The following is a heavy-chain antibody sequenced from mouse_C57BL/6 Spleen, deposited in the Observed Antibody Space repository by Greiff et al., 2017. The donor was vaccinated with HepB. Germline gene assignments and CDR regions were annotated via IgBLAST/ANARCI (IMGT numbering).Heavy chain of an antibody. V-gene: IGHV5-6*01. D-gene: IGHD2-9*01. J-gene: IGHJ2*01. CDR3: ARHEASYYGYDY. Sequence: EVMLVESGGDLVKPGGSLKLSCAASGFTFSSYGMSWVRQTPDKRLEWVATISSGGSYTYYPDSVKGRFTISRDNAKNTLYLQMSSLKSEDTAMYYCARHEASYYGYDYWGQGTTLTVSS. CDR1: GFTFSSYG. CDR2: ISSGGSYT.